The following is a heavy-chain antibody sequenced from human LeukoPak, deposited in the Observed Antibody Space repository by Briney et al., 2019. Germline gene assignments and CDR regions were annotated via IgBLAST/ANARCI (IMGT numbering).Heavy chain of an antibody. J-gene: IGHJ5*02. CDR1: GYTFTSYD. Sequence: ASVKVSCKASGYTFTSYDINRVRHATGQRLEWMGWMNPNSGNTSYAQKFQGRVTMTRNTSISTAYMELSSLRSEDTAVYYCARDLGYCSSTSCHSRFDPWGQGTLVTVSS. CDR2: MNPNSGNT. CDR3: ARDLGYCSSTSCHSRFDP. V-gene: IGHV1-8*01. D-gene: IGHD2-2*02.